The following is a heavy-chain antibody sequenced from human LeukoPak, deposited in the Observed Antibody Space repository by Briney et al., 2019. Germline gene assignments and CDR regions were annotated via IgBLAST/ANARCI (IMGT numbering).Heavy chain of an antibody. CDR1: GFTFSSFH. J-gene: IGHJ4*02. CDR3: TTGWSVVVTVN. CDR2: ISGSGETT. D-gene: IGHD2-21*02. Sequence: PGGSLRLSCEASGFTFSSFHMSWVRQAPGKGLEWVSAISGSGETTYYADSVKGRFTVSRDNSKNTLYVQMDSLRAEDTAVYYCTTGWSVVVTVNWGQGTLVTVSS. V-gene: IGHV3-23*01.